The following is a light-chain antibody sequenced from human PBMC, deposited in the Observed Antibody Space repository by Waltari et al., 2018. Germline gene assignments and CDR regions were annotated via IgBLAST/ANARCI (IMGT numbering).Light chain of an antibody. CDR1: QSIGSD. CDR2: GAS. V-gene: IGKV3-11*01. Sequence: IVLTQSPVTLSLSPGERATLSCRASQSIGSDLAWYRQKPGQPPRLLIFGASERATGIPARISGSGSGTDFTLTISSLDPEDFAVYYCHQRSDWPLTFGGGTRVE. CDR3: HQRSDWPLT. J-gene: IGKJ4*01.